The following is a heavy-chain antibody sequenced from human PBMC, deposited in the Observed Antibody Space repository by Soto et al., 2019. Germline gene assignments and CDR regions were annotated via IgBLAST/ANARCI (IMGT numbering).Heavy chain of an antibody. V-gene: IGHV1-69*05. J-gene: IGHJ5*02. Sequence: QVQLVQSGAEVKKPGSSVKVSCKASGGTFSSYAITWVRQAPGQGLEWMGGIIPIFGTANYAQTFQGRVTLTPDESTTTAYMELSSQRSEDTAVYYCARDRGPSSGYYPYWFDPWGQGTLVTVSS. D-gene: IGHD3-22*01. CDR2: IIPIFGTA. CDR3: ARDRGPSSGYYPYWFDP. CDR1: GGTFSSYA.